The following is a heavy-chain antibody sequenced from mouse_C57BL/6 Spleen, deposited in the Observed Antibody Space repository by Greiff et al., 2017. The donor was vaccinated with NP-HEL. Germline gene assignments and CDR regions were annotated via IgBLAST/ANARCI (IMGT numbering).Heavy chain of an antibody. CDR2: IYPGSGST. V-gene: IGHV1-55*01. CDR3: ARGLGGYDRVGY. D-gene: IGHD2-2*01. Sequence: VQLQQPGAELVKPGASVKMSCKASGYTFTSYWITWVKQRPGQGLEWIGDIYPGSGSTNYNEKFKSKATLTVDTSSSTAYMQLSSLTSEDSAVCYCARGLGGYDRVGYWGQGTTLTVSS. CDR1: GYTFTSYW. J-gene: IGHJ2*01.